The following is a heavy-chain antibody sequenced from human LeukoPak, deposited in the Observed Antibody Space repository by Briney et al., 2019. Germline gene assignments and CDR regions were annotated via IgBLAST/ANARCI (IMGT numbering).Heavy chain of an antibody. CDR3: ARQYYYDSSGYLDWFDP. CDR2: MNPNSGNT. CDR1: GYTLTSYD. V-gene: IGHV1-8*01. Sequence: ASVKVSCKASGYTLTSYDINWVRQATGQGLEWMGWMNPNSGNTGYAQKFQGRVTMTRNTSISTAYMELSSLRSEDTAVYYCARQYYYDSSGYLDWFDPWGLGTLVTVSS. J-gene: IGHJ5*02. D-gene: IGHD3-22*01.